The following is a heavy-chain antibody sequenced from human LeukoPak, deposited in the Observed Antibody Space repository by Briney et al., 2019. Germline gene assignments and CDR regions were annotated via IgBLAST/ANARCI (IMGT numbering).Heavy chain of an antibody. Sequence: PGGSLRHSCAASGFTFSSYWMSWVRQAPGKGLEWVANIKQDGSEKYYVDSVKGRFTISRDNAKNSLYLQMNSLRAEDTAVYYCARDPPLWFGELNAFNIWGQGTMVTVSS. CDR2: IKQDGSEK. J-gene: IGHJ3*02. V-gene: IGHV3-7*01. D-gene: IGHD3-10*01. CDR3: ARDPPLWFGELNAFNI. CDR1: GFTFSSYW.